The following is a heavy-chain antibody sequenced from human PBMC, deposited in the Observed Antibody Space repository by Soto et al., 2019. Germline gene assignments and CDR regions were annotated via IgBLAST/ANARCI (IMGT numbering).Heavy chain of an antibody. Sequence: PSETLSLTCTVSGGSISSGDYYWSWIRQPPGKGLEWIGYIYYSGSTYYNPSLKSRVTISVDTSKNQFSLKLSSVTAADTAVYYCASGRYYDSSGYLPFLDYYGMDVWGQGTTVTVSS. CDR1: GGSISSGDYY. CDR2: IYYSGST. J-gene: IGHJ6*02. CDR3: ASGRYYDSSGYLPFLDYYGMDV. V-gene: IGHV4-30-4*01. D-gene: IGHD3-22*01.